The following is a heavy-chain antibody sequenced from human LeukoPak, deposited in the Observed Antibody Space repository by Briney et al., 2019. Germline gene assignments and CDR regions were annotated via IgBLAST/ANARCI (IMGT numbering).Heavy chain of an antibody. CDR2: IIPIFGTA. D-gene: IGHD3-22*01. V-gene: IGHV1-69*05. CDR1: GGTFSSYA. CDR3: ARATGFGYFRFDY. Sequence: GASVKFSCKASGGTFSSYAISWVRQAPGQGLEWMGRIIPIFGTANYAQKFQGRVTITTDESTSTAYMELSSLRSEDTAVYYCARATGFGYFRFDYWGQGTLVTVSS. J-gene: IGHJ4*02.